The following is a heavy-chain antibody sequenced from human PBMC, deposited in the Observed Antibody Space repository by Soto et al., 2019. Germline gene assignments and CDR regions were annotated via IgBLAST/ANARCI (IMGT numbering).Heavy chain of an antibody. Sequence: ASVSVSCKASGYTFTSYYMHWVREAPGPGLEWLGIIHPSGGRTSYAQNYRGRVNMTKDTSTSTVYMEMSSLRTDDTAVYYCARDLRITTVREVIKDYYYGMDVWGQGTTVTVSS. J-gene: IGHJ6*02. CDR2: IHPSGGRT. CDR3: ARDLRITTVREVIKDYYYGMDV. CDR1: GYTFTSYY. V-gene: IGHV1-46*01. D-gene: IGHD3-10*01.